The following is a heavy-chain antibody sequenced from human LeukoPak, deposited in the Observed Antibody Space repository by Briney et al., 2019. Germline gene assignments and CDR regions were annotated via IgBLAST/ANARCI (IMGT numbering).Heavy chain of an antibody. D-gene: IGHD2-15*01. CDR2: IYSGGST. Sequence: QPGGSLRLSCAASGFTVSSNYMSWVRQAPGKGLEWVSVIYSGGSTYYADSVKGRFTISRDNSKNTLYLQMNSLRAEDTAVYYCARVLAAKLGYYYYYMDVWGRGTTVTVSS. V-gene: IGHV3-66*02. CDR1: GFTVSSNY. CDR3: ARVLAAKLGYYYYYMDV. J-gene: IGHJ6*03.